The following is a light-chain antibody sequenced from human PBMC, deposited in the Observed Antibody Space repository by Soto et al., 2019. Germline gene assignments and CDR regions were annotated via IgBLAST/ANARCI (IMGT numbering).Light chain of an antibody. CDR1: QSVSSSY. J-gene: IGKJ1*01. CDR3: QQYDYLVT. Sequence: EIVLTQSPGTLSLSPGERATLSCRASQSVSSSYLAWYQQKPGQAPRLLIYGASSRATGIPDRFSGSGSGTDFTLTISRLEPEDLAVYYCQQYDYLVTFGQGTKVEIK. CDR2: GAS. V-gene: IGKV3-20*01.